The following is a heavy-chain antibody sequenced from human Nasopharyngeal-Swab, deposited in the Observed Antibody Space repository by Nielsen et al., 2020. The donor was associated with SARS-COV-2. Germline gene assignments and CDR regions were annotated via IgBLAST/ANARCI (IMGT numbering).Heavy chain of an antibody. Sequence: WIRQPPGKGLERVAVIWYDGSNKYYADSVKGRFTISRDNSKNTLYLQMNSLRAEDTAVYYCARGNYYDSSGYYYVAFDIWGQGTMVTVSS. V-gene: IGHV3-33*01. D-gene: IGHD3-22*01. CDR3: ARGNYYDSSGYYYVAFDI. CDR2: IWYDGSNK. J-gene: IGHJ3*02.